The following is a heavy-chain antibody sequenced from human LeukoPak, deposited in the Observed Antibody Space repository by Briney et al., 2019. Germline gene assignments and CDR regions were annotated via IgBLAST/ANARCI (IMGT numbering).Heavy chain of an antibody. V-gene: IGHV4-4*02. J-gene: IGHJ4*02. D-gene: IGHD3-3*01. Sequence: PSETLSLTCAVSGVSISSSEWWIWVRQPPGQGLEWIGEIHRDGRTRYNPSLKSRVTMSIDYSKNQFSLKVSSVTAADTAIYYCGKTDFYFSPIDYWGPGSLVTVSS. CDR3: GKTDFYFSPIDY. CDR2: IHRDGRT. CDR1: GVSISSSEW.